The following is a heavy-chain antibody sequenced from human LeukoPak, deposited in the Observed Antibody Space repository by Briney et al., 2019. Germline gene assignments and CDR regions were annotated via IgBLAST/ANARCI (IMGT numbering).Heavy chain of an antibody. V-gene: IGHV3-33*01. CDR2: IWYDGSNK. CDR3: VCYDNAAEYFHY. Sequence: GGSLRLSCAASGFTFSYYGFHWVRQAPDKGLEWVALIWYDGSNKYYADSVKGRFTISRDNSKNTLYLQMNSLRAEDTALYYCVCYDNAAEYFHYWGQGTLVTVSS. J-gene: IGHJ1*01. CDR1: GFTFSYYG. D-gene: IGHD3-22*01.